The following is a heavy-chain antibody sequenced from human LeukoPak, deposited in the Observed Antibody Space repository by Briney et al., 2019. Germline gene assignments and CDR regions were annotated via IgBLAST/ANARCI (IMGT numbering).Heavy chain of an antibody. CDR2: IVVGSGNT. CDR3: AADPEATVTTIDYYHMDV. J-gene: IGHJ6*03. D-gene: IGHD4-11*01. CDR1: GFTFTSSA. V-gene: IGHV1-58*01. Sequence: ASVKVSCKASGFTFTSSAVQWVRQARGQRLEWIGWIVVGSGNTNYAQKFQERVTITRDMSTSTAYMELSSLRSEDTAVYYCAADPEATVTTIDYYHMDVWGKGTTVTVSS.